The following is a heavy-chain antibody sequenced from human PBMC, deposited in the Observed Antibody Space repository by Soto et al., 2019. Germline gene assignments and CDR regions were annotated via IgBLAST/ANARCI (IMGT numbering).Heavy chain of an antibody. V-gene: IGHV1-18*01. CDR1: GYTFTSYG. CDR3: ARDLYYSSGRYFDHDAFDI. CDR2: ISAYNGNT. Sequence: ASVKVSCKASGYTFTSYGISWVRQAPGQGLEWMGWISAYNGNTNYAQKLQGRVTMTTDTSTSTAYMELRSLRSDDTAVYYCARDLYYSSGRYFDHDAFDIWGQGTVVTVSS. D-gene: IGHD6-19*01. J-gene: IGHJ3*02.